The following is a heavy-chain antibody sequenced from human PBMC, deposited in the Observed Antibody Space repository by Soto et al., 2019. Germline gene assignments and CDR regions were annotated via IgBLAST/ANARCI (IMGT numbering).Heavy chain of an antibody. Sequence: GGSLRLSCAASGFTFSSYAMHWVRQAPGKGLEWVAAISYDGSNKYYADSVKGRFTISRDNSKNTLYLQMNSLRAEDTAVYYCAGGSCSSTSCYIVDYWGQGTLVTVSS. V-gene: IGHV3-30-3*01. D-gene: IGHD2-2*02. CDR2: ISYDGSNK. CDR1: GFTFSSYA. J-gene: IGHJ4*02. CDR3: AGGSCSSTSCYIVDY.